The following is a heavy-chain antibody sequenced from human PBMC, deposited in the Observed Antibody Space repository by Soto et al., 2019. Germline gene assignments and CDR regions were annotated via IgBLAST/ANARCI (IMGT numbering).Heavy chain of an antibody. CDR1: GFTYSRYA. CDR2: SSGSGGST. V-gene: IGHV3-23*01. Sequence: WASLTLSPTASGFTYSRYAMSLFRQSPGKRLEWGSASSGSGGSTYYADSVKGRFTISRDNVKNTLYLEMNTLKAEDTAVYYFVELVVVVVKGAPERGMDVPGQGTPATVSS. J-gene: IGHJ6*02. CDR3: VELVVVVVKGAPERGMDV. D-gene: IGHD2-2*01.